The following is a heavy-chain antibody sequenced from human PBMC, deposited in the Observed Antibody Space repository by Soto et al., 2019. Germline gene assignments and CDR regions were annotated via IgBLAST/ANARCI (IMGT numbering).Heavy chain of an antibody. D-gene: IGHD6-6*01. CDR1: VGTFSSYS. V-gene: IGHV1-69*13. CDR2: IIPIFGTA. J-gene: IGHJ4*02. CDR3: AIEYSSSPPYYPIGY. Sequence: GASVKVSCKASVGTFSSYSISWVRQAPGQGLEWMGGIIPIFGTANYAQKFQGRVTITADESTSTAYMELSSLRSEDTAVYYCAIEYSSSPPYYPIGYWGQGTLVT.